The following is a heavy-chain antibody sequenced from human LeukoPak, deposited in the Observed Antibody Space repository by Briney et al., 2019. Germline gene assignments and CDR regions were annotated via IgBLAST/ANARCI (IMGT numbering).Heavy chain of an antibody. V-gene: IGHV3-21*01. CDR1: GFTFSSYS. D-gene: IGHD6-19*01. CDR2: ISSSSSYI. J-gene: IGHJ4*02. Sequence: GGSLGLSCAASGFTFSSYSMNWVRQAPGKGLEWVSSISSSSSYIYYADSVKGRFTISRDNAKNSLYLQMNSLRAEDTAVYYCARHPATYIAVAGHFDYWGQGTLVTVSS. CDR3: ARHPATYIAVAGHFDY.